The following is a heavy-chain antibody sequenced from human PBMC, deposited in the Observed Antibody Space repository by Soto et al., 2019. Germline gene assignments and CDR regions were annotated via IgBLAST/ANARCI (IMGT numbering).Heavy chain of an antibody. D-gene: IGHD2-15*01. CDR1: GGSITSSNW. J-gene: IGHJ4*02. CDR3: VGQYNLGYSWDF. CDR2: IYYSGST. V-gene: IGHV4-4*02. Sequence: SETLSLACAVSGGSITSSNWWSWVRQPPGKGLEWIGEIYYSGSTNYNPSLKSRVTISVDKSKTQFYLHLNFVTAADTAVYYCVGQYNLGYSWDFWGQGTLVTVSS.